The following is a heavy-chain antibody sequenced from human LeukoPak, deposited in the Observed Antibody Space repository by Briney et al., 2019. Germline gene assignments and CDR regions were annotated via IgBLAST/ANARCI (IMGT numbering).Heavy chain of an antibody. CDR2: INHSGST. V-gene: IGHV4-34*01. Sequence: SETLSLTCAVYGGSFSGYYWSWIRQPPGKGLEWIGEINHSGSTNYNPSLKSRVTISVDTSKNQFSLKLSSVTAADTAVYYCARDPQYYYDSSVDHYMDVWGKGTTVTVSS. J-gene: IGHJ6*03. CDR1: GGSFSGYY. D-gene: IGHD3-22*01. CDR3: ARDPQYYYDSSVDHYMDV.